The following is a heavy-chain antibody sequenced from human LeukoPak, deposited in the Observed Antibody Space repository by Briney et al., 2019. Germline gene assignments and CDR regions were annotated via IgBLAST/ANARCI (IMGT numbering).Heavy chain of an antibody. CDR1: GFTFGSYS. Sequence: GGSLRLSCAASGFTFGSYSMNWVRQAPGKGLEWVAYITSRSGTMFYADSVKGRFTISRDNAENSMYLQMNSLRAEDTAVYYCARGGGGHDPFVYWGQGTLVTVSS. CDR2: ITSRSGTM. V-gene: IGHV3-48*01. CDR3: ARGGGGHDPFVY. D-gene: IGHD3-16*01. J-gene: IGHJ4*02.